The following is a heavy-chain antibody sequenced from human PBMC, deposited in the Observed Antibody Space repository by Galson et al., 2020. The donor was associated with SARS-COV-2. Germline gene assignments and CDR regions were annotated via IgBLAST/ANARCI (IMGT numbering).Heavy chain of an antibody. CDR1: GFTFSSYS. CDR3: ARGPPRYGSGRYNWFDP. CDR2: ISSSSSTI. V-gene: IGHV3-48*02. J-gene: IGHJ5*02. Sequence: GESLKISCAASGFTFSSYSMNWVRQAPGKGLEWVSYISSSSSTIYYADSVKGRFTISRDNAKNSLYLQMNSLRDEDTAVYYCARGPPRYGSGRYNWFDPWGQGTLVTVSS. D-gene: IGHD3-10*01.